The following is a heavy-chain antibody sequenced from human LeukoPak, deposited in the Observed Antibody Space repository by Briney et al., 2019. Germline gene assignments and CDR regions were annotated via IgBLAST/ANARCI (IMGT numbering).Heavy chain of an antibody. CDR2: ISGGGGSR. CDR3: AKGGKWDVTPFDY. D-gene: IGHD1-26*01. J-gene: IGHJ4*02. Sequence: GGSLRLSCAASGFTFTSYSMNWVRRAPGKGLEWVSTISGGGGSRYYADSVKGRFTISRDNSKNTLYLQVNSLRAEDTAVYYCAKGGKWDVTPFDYWGQGTLVTVSS. CDR1: GFTFTSYS. V-gene: IGHV3-23*01.